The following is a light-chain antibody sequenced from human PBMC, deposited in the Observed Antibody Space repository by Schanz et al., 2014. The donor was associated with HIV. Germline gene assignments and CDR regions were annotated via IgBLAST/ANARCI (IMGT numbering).Light chain of an antibody. V-gene: IGKV3-15*01. CDR2: GAF. Sequence: EIVLTQSPATLSLSPGERATLSCRASQSVSSYLAWYQHKPGQAPRLLIYGAFTRATGIPVRFSGRGSGTEFTLTISGLQSEDFALYYCQQYSDWPPSTFGQGTKVEIK. CDR1: QSVSSY. CDR3: QQYSDWPPST. J-gene: IGKJ2*01.